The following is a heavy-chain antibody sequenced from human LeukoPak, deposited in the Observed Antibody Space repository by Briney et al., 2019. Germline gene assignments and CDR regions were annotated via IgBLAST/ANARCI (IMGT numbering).Heavy chain of an antibody. CDR3: ASCPYYDILTGYYNVCWAFDI. V-gene: IGHV3-48*04. CDR1: GFTFSSYS. J-gene: IGHJ3*02. CDR2: ISSSSSTI. D-gene: IGHD3-9*01. Sequence: GGSLRLSCAASGFTFSSYSMNWVRQAPGKGLEWVSYISSSSSTIYYADSVKGRFTISRDNAKNSLYLQMNSLRAEDTAVYYCASCPYYDILTGYYNVCWAFDIWGQGTMVTVSS.